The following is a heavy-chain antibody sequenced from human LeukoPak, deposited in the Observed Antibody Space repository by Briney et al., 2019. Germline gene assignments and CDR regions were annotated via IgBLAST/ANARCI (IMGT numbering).Heavy chain of an antibody. CDR2: IYYSGST. J-gene: IGHJ4*02. CDR1: GGSISSYY. V-gene: IGHV4-59*08. D-gene: IGHD2-21*02. Sequence: SETLSLTCTVSGGSISSYYWSWIRQPPGKGLEWIGYIYYSGSTNYNPSLKSPVTISVDTSKNQFSLKLSSVTAADTAVYYCARHGCGGDCYSGDFDYWGQGTLVTVSS. CDR3: ARHGCGGDCYSGDFDY.